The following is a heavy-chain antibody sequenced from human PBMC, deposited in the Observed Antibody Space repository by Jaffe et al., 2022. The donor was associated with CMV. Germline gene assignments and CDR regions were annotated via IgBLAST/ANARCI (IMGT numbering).Heavy chain of an antibody. V-gene: IGHV3-15*01. D-gene: IGHD3-22*01. CDR3: TTVLYYDSGPNDY. CDR1: GFTFSNAW. CDR2: IKSKTDGGTT. J-gene: IGHJ4*02. Sequence: EVQLVESGGGLVKPGGSLRLSCAASGFTFSNAWMSWVRQAPGKGLEWVGRIKSKTDGGTTDYAAPVKGRFTISRDDSKNTLYLQMNSLKTEDTAVYYCTTVLYYDSGPNDYWGQGTLVTVSS.